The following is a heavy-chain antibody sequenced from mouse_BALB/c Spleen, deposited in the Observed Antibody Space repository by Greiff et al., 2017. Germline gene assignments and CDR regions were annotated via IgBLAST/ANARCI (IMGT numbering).Heavy chain of an antibody. D-gene: IGHD1-1*01. CDR3: ASPYGSSSLYFDY. J-gene: IGHJ2*01. CDR1: GYTFTSYT. Sequence: VQLQQSAAELARPGASVKMSCKASGYTFTSYTMHWVKQRPGQGLEWIGYINPSSGYTEYNQKFKDKTTLTADKSSSTAYMQLSSLTSEDSAVYYCASPYGSSSLYFDYWGQGTTLTVSS. V-gene: IGHV1-4*02. CDR2: INPSSGYT.